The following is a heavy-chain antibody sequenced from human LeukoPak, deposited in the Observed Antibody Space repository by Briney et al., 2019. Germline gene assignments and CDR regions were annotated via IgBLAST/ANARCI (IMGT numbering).Heavy chain of an antibody. V-gene: IGHV3-7*01. CDR1: GFTFCNYW. CDR2: IKRDGSEK. J-gene: IGHJ4*02. D-gene: IGHD6-13*01. CDR3: ARPPNIAAAGQD. Sequence: GGSLRLSCAASGFTFCNYWMTWVRQAPGKGLEWVANIKRDGSEKYYIDSVKGRFTISRDNAKNLLYLQMNSLRAEDTAVYYCARPPNIAAAGQDWGQGTLVTVSS.